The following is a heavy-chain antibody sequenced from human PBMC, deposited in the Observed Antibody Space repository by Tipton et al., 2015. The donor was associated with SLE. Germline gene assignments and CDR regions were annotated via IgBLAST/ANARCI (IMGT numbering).Heavy chain of an antibody. CDR1: GGSISSGSYY. V-gene: IGHV4-61*09. J-gene: IGHJ4*02. CDR3: ARRGYYFDY. CDR2: IYTSGST. Sequence: TLSLTCTVSGGSISSGSYYWSWIRQPAGKGLEWIGYIYTSGSTNYNPSLKSRVTISVDTSKNQFSLKLSSVTAADTAVYYCARRGYYFDYWGQGTLVTVSS. D-gene: IGHD3-16*01.